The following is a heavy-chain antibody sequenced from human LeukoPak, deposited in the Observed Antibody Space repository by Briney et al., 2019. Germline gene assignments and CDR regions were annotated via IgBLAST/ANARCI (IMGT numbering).Heavy chain of an antibody. J-gene: IGHJ4*02. V-gene: IGHV3-33*01. CDR3: AREASGYYRDF. Sequence: GGSLRLSCAASGFTFSSYGMHWVRQAPGKGLEWVAVIWYDGSKKEYGDSVKGRFTISRDDSKNTLYLQMNSLRAEDTAVYYCAREASGYYRDFWGQGTLVTVSS. CDR1: GFTFSSYG. D-gene: IGHD3-3*01. CDR2: IWYDGSKK.